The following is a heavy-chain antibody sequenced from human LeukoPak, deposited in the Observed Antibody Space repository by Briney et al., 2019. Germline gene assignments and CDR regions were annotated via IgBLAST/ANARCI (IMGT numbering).Heavy chain of an antibody. J-gene: IGHJ6*03. CDR1: GYTFTGYY. CDR2: INPNSGGT. CDR3: ARDGNYVSDYYYYYYMDV. D-gene: IGHD1-7*01. Sequence: ASVKVSGKASGYTFTGYYMHWVRQAPRQGLEWMGWINPNSGGTNYAQKFQGRVTMTRDTSISTAYMELSRLRSDDTAVYYCARDGNYVSDYYYYYYMDVWGKGTTVTVSS. V-gene: IGHV1-2*02.